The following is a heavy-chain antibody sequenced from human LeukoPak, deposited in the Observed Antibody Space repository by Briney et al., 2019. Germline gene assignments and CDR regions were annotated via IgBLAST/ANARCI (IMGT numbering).Heavy chain of an antibody. D-gene: IGHD3-10*01. CDR1: GGSFSGYY. Sequence: PSETLSLTCAVYGGSFSGYYRSWIRQPPGKGLEWIGEINHSGSTNYNPSLKSRVTISVDTSKNQFSLKLSSVTAADTAVYYCARVDRPYYYGSGRRNWYDPWGQGTLVTVSS. V-gene: IGHV4-34*01. J-gene: IGHJ5*02. CDR2: INHSGST. CDR3: ARVDRPYYYGSGRRNWYDP.